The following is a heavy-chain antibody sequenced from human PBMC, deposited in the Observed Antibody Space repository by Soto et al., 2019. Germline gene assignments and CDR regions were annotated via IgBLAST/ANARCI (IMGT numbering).Heavy chain of an antibody. D-gene: IGHD6-13*01. V-gene: IGHV3-48*03. J-gene: IGHJ6*02. CDR3: ARANSSWYYYYGMDV. CDR2: ISSSGSTI. Sequence: GGSLRLSCAASGFTFSSYEMNWVRQDPGKGLEWVSYISSSGSTIYYADSVKGRFTISRDNAKNSLYLQMNSLRAEDTAVYYCARANSSWYYYYGMDVWGQGTTVTVSS. CDR1: GFTFSSYE.